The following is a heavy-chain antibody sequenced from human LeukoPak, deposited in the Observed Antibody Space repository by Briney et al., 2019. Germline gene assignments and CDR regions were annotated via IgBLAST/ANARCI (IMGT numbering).Heavy chain of an antibody. CDR1: GYTFTGYY. J-gene: IGHJ4*02. V-gene: IGHV1-2*02. Sequence: LRASVKVSCKASGYTFTGYYMHWVRQAPGQGLEWMGWINPNSGGTNYAQKFQGRVTMTRDTSISTAYMELSRLRSDDTAVYYCARGGQVLLWFGELPYFDYWGQGTLVTVSS. CDR2: INPNSGGT. D-gene: IGHD3-10*01. CDR3: ARGGQVLLWFGELPYFDY.